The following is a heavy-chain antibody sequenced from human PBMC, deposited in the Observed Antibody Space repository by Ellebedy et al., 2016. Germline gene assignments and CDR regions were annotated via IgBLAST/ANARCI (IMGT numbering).Heavy chain of an antibody. CDR3: APYYYDSSGYYPWVY. V-gene: IGHV3-21*01. Sequence: GGSLRLSCAASGFTFSSYDMHWVRQAPGKGLEWVSSISSSSSYIYYADSVKGRFTISRDNAKNSLYLQMNSLRAEDTAVYYCAPYYYDSSGYYPWVYWGQGTLVTVSS. D-gene: IGHD3-22*01. CDR2: ISSSSSYI. J-gene: IGHJ4*02. CDR1: GFTFSSYD.